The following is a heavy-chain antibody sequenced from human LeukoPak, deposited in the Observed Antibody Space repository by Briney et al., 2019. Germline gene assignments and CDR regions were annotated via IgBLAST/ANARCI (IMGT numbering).Heavy chain of an antibody. V-gene: IGHV3-66*01. CDR3: VRDIYCSGGSCIHN. Sequence: AGSLSLSCAASGFTVSSNYMSWVRQAPGKGLEWVSVIYSGGNTYHADSVKGRFTISRDNSKNMLYLQVNSLRVEDTAGYYCVRDIYCSGGSCIHNWGQGTLVTVSS. D-gene: IGHD2-15*01. J-gene: IGHJ4*02. CDR1: GFTVSSNY. CDR2: IYSGGNT.